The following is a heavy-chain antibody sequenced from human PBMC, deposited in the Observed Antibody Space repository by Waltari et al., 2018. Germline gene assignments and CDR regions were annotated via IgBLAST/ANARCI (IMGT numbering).Heavy chain of an antibody. J-gene: IGHJ4*02. V-gene: IGHV1-69*01. CDR1: GGTFSSYA. D-gene: IGHD6-19*01. CDR3: ARDSGWPPFAFDY. CDR2: IIRIMGTA. Sequence: QVQLVQSGAEVKKPGSSVKVSCKASGGTFSSYAISWVRQAPGQGLEWMGGIIRIMGTANYAQKLQGRATITADESTSTAYMELSSLSSEDTAVYYCARDSGWPPFAFDYWGQGTLVTVSS.